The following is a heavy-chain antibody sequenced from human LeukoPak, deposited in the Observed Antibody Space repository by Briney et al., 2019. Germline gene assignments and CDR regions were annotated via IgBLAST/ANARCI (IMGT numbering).Heavy chain of an antibody. J-gene: IGHJ4*02. V-gene: IGHV4-38-2*01. CDR1: GYSITSGYY. D-gene: IGHD1-26*01. Sequence: SETLSLTWAVSGYSITSGYYWGWIRQPPGKGLEWIGSIYHSGNTYYNPSLKSRVTISVDTSKNQFSLRLTSVTAADTAVYYCARGRVDIDSWGQGTLVTVSS. CDR2: IYHSGNT. CDR3: ARGRVDIDS.